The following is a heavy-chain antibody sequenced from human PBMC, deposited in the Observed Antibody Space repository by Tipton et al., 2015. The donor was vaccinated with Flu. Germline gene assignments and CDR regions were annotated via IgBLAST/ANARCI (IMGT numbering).Heavy chain of an antibody. CDR1: GGSISSYY. V-gene: IGHV4-4*07. Sequence: TLSLTCTVSGGSISSYYWSWIRQPAGKGLEWIGRIYTSGSTNYNPSLKSRVTMSVDTSKNQFSLKLSSVTAADTAVYYCARESEYYDILTGFYYYYMDVWGKGTTVTVSS. CDR3: ARESEYYDILTGFYYYYMDV. CDR2: IYTSGST. D-gene: IGHD3-9*01. J-gene: IGHJ6*03.